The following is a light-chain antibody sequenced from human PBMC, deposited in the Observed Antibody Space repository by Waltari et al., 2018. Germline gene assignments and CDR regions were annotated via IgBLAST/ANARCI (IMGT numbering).Light chain of an antibody. J-gene: IGKJ1*01. CDR1: QSISRY. V-gene: IGKV3-20*01. CDR3: QNHERLPAT. Sequence: IVLTQSPGTLSLSPGERATLPCRASQSISRYLVWYQQKPGQPPRLLIDEASRRATGIPDRFSGSGSGTDFSLTISRLEPEDFGVYYCQNHERLPATFGQGTRVEI. CDR2: EAS.